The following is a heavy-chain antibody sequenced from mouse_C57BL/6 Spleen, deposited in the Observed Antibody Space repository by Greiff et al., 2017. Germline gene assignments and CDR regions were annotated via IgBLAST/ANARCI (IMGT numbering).Heavy chain of an antibody. D-gene: IGHD2-1*01. CDR2: INPNYGTT. J-gene: IGHJ1*03. CDR3: AREVYYGKAWYFDV. V-gene: IGHV1-39*01. Sequence: EVQLVESGPELVKPGASVKISCKASGYSFTDYNMNWVKQSNGKSLEWIGVINPNYGTTSYNQKFKGKATLTVDQSSSTAYMQLNSLTSEDSAVYYCAREVYYGKAWYFDVWGTGTTVTVSS. CDR1: GYSFTDYN.